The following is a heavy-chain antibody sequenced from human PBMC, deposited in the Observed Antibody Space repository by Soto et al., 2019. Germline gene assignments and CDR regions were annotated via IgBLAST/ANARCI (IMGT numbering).Heavy chain of an antibody. CDR1: GGSISSVGYY. CDR2: IYHSGST. D-gene: IGHD1-1*01. J-gene: IGHJ5*02. CDR3: AIGGTRDWFDP. V-gene: IGHV4-30-2*01. Sequence: QLQLQESGSGLVKPSQTLSLTCAVSGGSISSVGYYWSWIRQPPGKGLEWIGYIYHSGSTYYNPYLKSRVTISVDRSQNQFSLKLSSVTAADTAVYYCAIGGTRDWFDPWGQGTLVTVSS.